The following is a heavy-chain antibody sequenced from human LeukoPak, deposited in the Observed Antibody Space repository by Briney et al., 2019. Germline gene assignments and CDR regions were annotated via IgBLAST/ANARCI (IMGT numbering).Heavy chain of an antibody. D-gene: IGHD3-10*01. CDR3: ARGIGGFGELLPPYYYYYYMDV. CDR1: GDSVSSNSAA. Sequence: SQTLSLTCAISGDSVSSNSAAWNWIRQSPSRGLEWLGRTYYRSKWYNDYAVSVKSRIAINPDTSKNQFSLQLNSVTPEDTAVYYCARGIGGFGELLPPYYYYYYMDVWGKGTTVTISS. CDR2: TYYRSKWYN. J-gene: IGHJ6*03. V-gene: IGHV6-1*01.